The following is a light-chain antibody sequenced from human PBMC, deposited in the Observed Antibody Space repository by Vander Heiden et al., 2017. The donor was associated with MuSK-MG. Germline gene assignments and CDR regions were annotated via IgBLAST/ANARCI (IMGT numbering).Light chain of an antibody. V-gene: IGKV3-11*01. J-gene: IGKJ4*01. Sequence: ETVLTQSPATLSLSPGERATLSCRASQSVSSYLAWYQQKPGQAPRLLIYDASNWATGIPARFSGGGSGTDFTLTISSLEPEDFAVYYCQQRSNWPLTFGGGTKVEIK. CDR3: QQRSNWPLT. CDR2: DAS. CDR1: QSVSSY.